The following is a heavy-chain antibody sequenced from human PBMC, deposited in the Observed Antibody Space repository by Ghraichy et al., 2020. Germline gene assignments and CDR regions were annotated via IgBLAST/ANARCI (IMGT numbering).Heavy chain of an antibody. CDR2: IYYSGST. D-gene: IGHD3-22*01. V-gene: IGHV4-31*03. Sequence: SETLSLTCTVSGGSISSGGYYWSWIRQHPGKGLEWIGYIYYSGSTYYNPSLKSRVTISVDTSKNQFSLKLSSVTAADTAVYYCARADSSGYSTVYWGQGTLVTVSS. J-gene: IGHJ4*02. CDR1: GGSISSGGYY. CDR3: ARADSSGYSTVY.